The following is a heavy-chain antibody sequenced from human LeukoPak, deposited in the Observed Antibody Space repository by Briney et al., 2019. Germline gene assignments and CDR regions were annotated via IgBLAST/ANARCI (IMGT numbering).Heavy chain of an antibody. J-gene: IGHJ3*02. Sequence: PGGSLRLSCAASGFAFSDYYMSWLRQAPGKGLEWVSYISSTSSYTNYADSVKGRFTISRDNAKNSLYLQMNSLRAEDTAVYYCTRVPGYSDGYETFDIWGQGTMVTVSS. D-gene: IGHD5-18*01. CDR1: GFAFSDYY. CDR2: ISSTSSYT. CDR3: TRVPGYSDGYETFDI. V-gene: IGHV3-11*05.